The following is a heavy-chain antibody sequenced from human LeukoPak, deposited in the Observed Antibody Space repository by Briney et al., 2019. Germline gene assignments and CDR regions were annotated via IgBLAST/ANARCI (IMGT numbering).Heavy chain of an antibody. CDR1: GFTFSSYG. D-gene: IGHD4-17*01. Sequence: PGGSLTLSCAASGFTFSSYGMHWVRQPPGKGLEWVAVISYDGSNKYYADSVKGRFTISRDNSKNTLYLQMNSLRAEDTAVYYCAKGVSYGDYFARGMDVWGQGTRVTVSS. CDR2: ISYDGSNK. J-gene: IGHJ6*02. CDR3: AKGVSYGDYFARGMDV. V-gene: IGHV3-30*18.